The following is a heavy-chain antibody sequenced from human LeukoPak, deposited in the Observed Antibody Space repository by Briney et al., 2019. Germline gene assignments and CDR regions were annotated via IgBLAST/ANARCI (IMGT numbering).Heavy chain of an antibody. J-gene: IGHJ3*02. Sequence: GASVKVSCKASGGTFSSYAISWVRQAPGQGLEWMGGIIPNFGTANYAQKFQGRVTITTDESTSTAYMELSSLRSEDTAVYYCARAEANYYDSSMWAFDIWGQGTMVTVSS. D-gene: IGHD3-22*01. CDR1: GGTFSSYA. V-gene: IGHV1-69*05. CDR2: IIPNFGTA. CDR3: ARAEANYYDSSMWAFDI.